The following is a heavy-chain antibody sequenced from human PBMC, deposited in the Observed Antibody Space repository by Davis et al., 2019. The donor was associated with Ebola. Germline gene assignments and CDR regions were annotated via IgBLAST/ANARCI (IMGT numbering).Heavy chain of an antibody. CDR1: GGSFSGYY. CDR2: INHSGST. Sequence: PGGSLRLSCAVYGGSFSGYYWSWIRQPPGKGLEWIGEINHSGSTNYNPSLKSRVTISVDTSKNQFSLKLSSVTAADTAVYYCARLYYGSGSYYYDYWGQGTLVTVSS. V-gene: IGHV4-34*01. D-gene: IGHD3-10*01. CDR3: ARLYYGSGSYYYDY. J-gene: IGHJ4*02.